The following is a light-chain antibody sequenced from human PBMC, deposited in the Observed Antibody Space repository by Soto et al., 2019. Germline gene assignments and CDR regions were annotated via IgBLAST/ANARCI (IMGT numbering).Light chain of an antibody. V-gene: IGKV3-15*01. J-gene: IGKJ2*01. Sequence: EIVMTQSPATLSVSPGERASLSRRASQSVSTKLACYQQKPGQAPRLLISDASTRATGIPARFSGSGSGTEFTLTISSLQSEDFALYYCHQYNSWPPGTFGQGTKVDI. CDR1: QSVSTK. CDR3: HQYNSWPPGT. CDR2: DAS.